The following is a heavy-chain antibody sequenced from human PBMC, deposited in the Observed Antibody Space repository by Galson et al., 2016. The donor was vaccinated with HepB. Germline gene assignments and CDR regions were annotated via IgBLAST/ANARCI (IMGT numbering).Heavy chain of an antibody. CDR1: GASTRRGGYH. CDR3: ATFLEDSTMGYGVDV. V-gene: IGHV4-31*03. CDR2: VYYSGRA. D-gene: IGHD5-18*01. Sequence: TLSLTCIVSGASTRRGGYHWSWVRQLPGKGLEWIGNVYYSGRANYNPSLESRVTISADTSGNLFSLQLRSVTAADTAIYYCATFLEDSTMGYGVDVWGPGTTVTVSS. J-gene: IGHJ6*02.